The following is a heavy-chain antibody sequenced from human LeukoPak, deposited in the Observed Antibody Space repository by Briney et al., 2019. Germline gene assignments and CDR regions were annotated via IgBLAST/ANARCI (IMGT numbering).Heavy chain of an antibody. J-gene: IGHJ4*02. Sequence: GVSLSLSCSASGFTFCSHSMIWLRQAPGKGWEWVSSISSSSSYINYADSVKGRFTISRDNAKHSTYLQMNSLIAADTAVYYCARFDDYGDYAVRVRFDYWGQGTLVTVSS. CDR1: GFTFCSHS. CDR2: ISSSSSYI. CDR3: ARFDDYGDYAVRVRFDY. D-gene: IGHD4-17*01. V-gene: IGHV3-21*01.